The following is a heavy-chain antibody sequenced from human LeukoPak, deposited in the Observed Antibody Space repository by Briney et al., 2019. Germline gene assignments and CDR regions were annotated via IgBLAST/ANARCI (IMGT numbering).Heavy chain of an antibody. J-gene: IGHJ4*02. V-gene: IGHV4-59*08. D-gene: IGHD2-21*01. CDR3: ARQVWSRYPFDY. Sequence: PSETLSLTCTVSGGSISGYYWSWIRQPPGKGLEWIRHIFYIGTTNYNPSLKSRVTISVDTSKNQFSLILSSVTAADTAVYYCARQVWSRYPFDYWGQGTLVTVSS. CDR1: GGSISGYY. CDR2: IFYIGTT.